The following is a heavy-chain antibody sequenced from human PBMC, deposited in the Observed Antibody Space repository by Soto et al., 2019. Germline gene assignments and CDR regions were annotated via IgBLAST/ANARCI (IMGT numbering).Heavy chain of an antibody. Sequence: ASVKVSCKASGYTFTGYYMHWVRQAPGQGLEWMGWINPNSGGTNYAQKFQGRVTMTRDTSISTAYMELSRLRSDDTAVYYCARARDIVATISDYWGQGTLVTVSS. V-gene: IGHV1-2*02. D-gene: IGHD5-12*01. CDR3: ARARDIVATISDY. J-gene: IGHJ4*02. CDR1: GYTFTGYY. CDR2: INPNSGGT.